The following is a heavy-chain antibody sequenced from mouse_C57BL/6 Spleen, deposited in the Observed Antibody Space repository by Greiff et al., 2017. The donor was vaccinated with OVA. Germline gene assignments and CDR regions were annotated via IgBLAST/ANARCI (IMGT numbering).Heavy chain of an antibody. V-gene: IGHV5-16*01. CDR2: INYDGSST. CDR3: AREYYGSNYYAMDY. CDR1: GFTFSDYY. Sequence: DVMLVESEGGLVQPGSSMKLSCTASGFTFSDYYMAWVRQVPEKGLEWVANINYDGSSTYYLDSLKSRFIISRDNAKNILYLQMSSLKSEDTATYYCAREYYGSNYYAMDYWGQGTSVTVSS. D-gene: IGHD1-1*01. J-gene: IGHJ4*01.